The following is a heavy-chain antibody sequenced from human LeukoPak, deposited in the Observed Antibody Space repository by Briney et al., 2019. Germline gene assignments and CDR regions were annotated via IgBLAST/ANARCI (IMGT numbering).Heavy chain of an antibody. Sequence: ASVKVSCKASGYTFTGYYMHWVRQAPGQGLEWMGWINPNSGDTNYAQKFQGRVTMARDTSTSTAYMELTRLTSDDTAVYYCARDRDDAFDIWGQGTMVTVSS. CDR3: ARDRDDAFDI. V-gene: IGHV1-2*02. CDR2: INPNSGDT. J-gene: IGHJ3*02. CDR1: GYTFTGYY.